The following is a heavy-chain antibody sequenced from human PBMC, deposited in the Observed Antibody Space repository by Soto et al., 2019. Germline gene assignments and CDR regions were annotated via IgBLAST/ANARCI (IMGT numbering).Heavy chain of an antibody. J-gene: IGHJ3*01. CDR2: IGHDGSAE. D-gene: IGHD1-26*01. CDR3: AKGQVSYSGFGDGFDG. V-gene: IGHV3-33*06. Sequence: QVHLVESGGGVVQPGRSLRLSCAASGFTFSRYGMNWVRQAPGKGLEWVAGIGHDGSAEYYADSVKGRLTISRDNSKNPMNVAMNHPRVEDHAVDHLAKGQVSYSGFGDGFDGRGQGT. CDR1: GFTFSRYG.